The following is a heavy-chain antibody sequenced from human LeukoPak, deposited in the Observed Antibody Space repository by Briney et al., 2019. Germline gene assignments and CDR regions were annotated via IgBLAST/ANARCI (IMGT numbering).Heavy chain of an antibody. CDR2: INHSGRT. J-gene: IGHJ4*02. CDR3: ASSRSGSYCGVDY. CDR1: GGSFRNYY. Sequence: TSETLSLTCAVYGGSFRNYYWSWIRQPPGKGLEWIGEINHSGRTNYNPSLKSRVAILVDTSKNQFSLNLNSVTAADTAVYYCASSRSGSYCGVDYWGQGTLVTVSS. D-gene: IGHD1-26*01. V-gene: IGHV4-34*01.